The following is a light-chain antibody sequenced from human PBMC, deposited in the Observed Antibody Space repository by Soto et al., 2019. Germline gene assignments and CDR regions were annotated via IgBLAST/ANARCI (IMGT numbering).Light chain of an antibody. J-gene: IGLJ2*01. CDR3: CAYAGTYTYVV. V-gene: IGLV2-11*01. Sequence: QSVLTQPRSVSGAPEQSVTISCAGTSSDVGHSDFVSWYQHHPGSAPNLIIHHVSQRSSGVPDRFSGSKSDNTAYLTISGLQAEDEADYYCCAYAGTYTYVVFGGGTKLTVL. CDR1: SSDVGHSDF. CDR2: HVS.